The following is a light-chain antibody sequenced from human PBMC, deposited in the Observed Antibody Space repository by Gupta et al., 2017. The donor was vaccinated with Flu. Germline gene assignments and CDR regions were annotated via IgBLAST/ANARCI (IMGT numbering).Light chain of an antibody. CDR1: QGIGDD. CDR2: AVS. Sequence: DIQMTQSPSSLSASVGDRVTITCRESQGIGDDLAWYQQKPGKAPKRLISAVSSLQSGVPLRFSGSGSGTQFTLTINSLQPEDFATYYCLQHNTYPFTFGPGTKVDVK. V-gene: IGKV1-17*01. J-gene: IGKJ3*01. CDR3: LQHNTYPFT.